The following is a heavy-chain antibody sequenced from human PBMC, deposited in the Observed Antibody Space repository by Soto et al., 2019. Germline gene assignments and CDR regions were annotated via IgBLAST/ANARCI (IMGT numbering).Heavy chain of an antibody. Sequence: SETLSLTCTVSGGSINSRGYYWTWIRQHPGKGLEWIGNIYYSGSTYYNPSLKSRVTISVDTSKNQFSLKLSSVTAADTAVYYCAREGIAVAGRGMDVWGQGTTVTVSS. V-gene: IGHV4-30-4*08. D-gene: IGHD6-19*01. CDR2: IYYSGST. J-gene: IGHJ6*02. CDR3: AREGIAVAGRGMDV. CDR1: GGSINSRGYY.